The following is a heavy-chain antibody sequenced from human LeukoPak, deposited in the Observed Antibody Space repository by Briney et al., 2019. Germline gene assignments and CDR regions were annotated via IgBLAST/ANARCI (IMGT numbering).Heavy chain of an antibody. V-gene: IGHV1-2*06. D-gene: IGHD3-10*01. CDR2: INPNSGGT. CDR3: ASQDVIRGVIMVDY. Sequence: GASVKVSCKASVYTFTGYYMHWVRQAPGQGLEGVGRINPNSGGTNYAQKFQGRVTMTRDTSISTAYMELSRLRSDDTAVYYCASQDVIRGVIMVDYWGQGTLVTVSS. CDR1: VYTFTGYY. J-gene: IGHJ4*02.